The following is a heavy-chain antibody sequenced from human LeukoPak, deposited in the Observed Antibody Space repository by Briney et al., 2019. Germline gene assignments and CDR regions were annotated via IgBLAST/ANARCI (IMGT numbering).Heavy chain of an antibody. CDR2: IYYSGST. Sequence: PSETLSLTCTVSGGSISSYYWSWIRQPPGKGLEWIGNIYYSGSTNYNPSLKSRVTISVDTSKNQFSLQLSSVTAADTAVYYCARDWDDYGGNDPWFDPWGQGTLVTVSS. V-gene: IGHV4-59*01. CDR3: ARDWDDYGGNDPWFDP. CDR1: GGSISSYY. D-gene: IGHD4-23*01. J-gene: IGHJ5*02.